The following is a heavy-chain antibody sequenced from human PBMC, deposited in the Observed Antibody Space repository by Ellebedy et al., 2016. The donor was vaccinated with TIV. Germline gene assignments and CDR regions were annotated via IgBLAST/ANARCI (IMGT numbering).Heavy chain of an antibody. V-gene: IGHV4-39*07. Sequence: MPSETLSLTCTVSGGSISSSSYYWGWIRQPPGKGLEWIGSIYYSGSTYYNPSLKSRVTISVDTSKNQFSLKLSSVTAADTAVYYCARLNMNAYSSSSPDYWGQGTLVTVSS. CDR2: IYYSGST. J-gene: IGHJ4*02. D-gene: IGHD6-6*01. CDR3: ARLNMNAYSSSSPDY. CDR1: GGSISSSSYY.